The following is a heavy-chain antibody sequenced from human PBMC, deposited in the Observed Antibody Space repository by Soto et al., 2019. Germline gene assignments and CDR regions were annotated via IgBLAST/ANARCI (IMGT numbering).Heavy chain of an antibody. J-gene: IGHJ6*03. CDR1: GFTFSSYA. CDR3: ARPSYYYYYYMDV. V-gene: IGHV3-23*01. Sequence: GGSLRLSCAASGFTFSSYAMSWVRQAPGKGLEWVSAISGSGGPTSYADSVKGRFTISRDNSKNTLYLQMNSLRAEDTAVYYCARPSYYYYYYMDVWGKGTTVTVSS. CDR2: ISGSGGPT.